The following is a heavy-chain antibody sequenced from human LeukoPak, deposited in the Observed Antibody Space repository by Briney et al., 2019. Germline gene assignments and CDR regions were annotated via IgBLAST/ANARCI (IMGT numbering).Heavy chain of an antibody. CDR3: ARDHYYDSSGYTFRH. J-gene: IGHJ1*01. CDR2: IYHSGST. Sequence: SETLSLTCTVSGYSISSGYYWGWIRQPPGKGLEWIGNIYHSGSTYYNPSLKSRATISVDTSKNQFSLKLSSVTAADTAVYYCARDHYYDSSGYTFRHWGQGTLVTVSS. CDR1: GYSISSGYY. V-gene: IGHV4-38-2*02. D-gene: IGHD3-22*01.